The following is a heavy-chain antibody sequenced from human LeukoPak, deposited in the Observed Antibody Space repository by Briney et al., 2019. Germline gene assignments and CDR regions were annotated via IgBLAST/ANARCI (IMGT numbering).Heavy chain of an antibody. CDR1: GFTFSSYG. Sequence: GRSLRLSCAASGFTFSSYGMHWVRQAPGTGLEWVAVISYDGSNKYYADSVKGRFTISRDNSKNTLYLQMNSLRTEDTAVYYCAKDQEVPTAGTWGSIDYWGQGTLVTVSS. CDR2: ISYDGSNK. CDR3: AKDQEVPTAGTWGSIDY. V-gene: IGHV3-30*18. D-gene: IGHD6-13*01. J-gene: IGHJ4*02.